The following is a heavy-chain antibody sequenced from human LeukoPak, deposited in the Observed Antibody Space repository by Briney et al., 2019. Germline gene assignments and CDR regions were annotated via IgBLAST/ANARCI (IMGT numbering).Heavy chain of an antibody. D-gene: IGHD6-19*01. CDR1: GFTFSGSA. J-gene: IGHJ4*02. CDR2: IRSKANSYAT. CDR3: TRRPPVAGTSYFDY. V-gene: IGHV3-73*01. Sequence: GGSLRLSCAASGFTFSGSAMHWVRQASGKGLEWVGRIRSKANSYATAYAASVKGRFTISRDDSKNTAYLRMNSLKTEDTAVYYCTRRPPVAGTSYFDYWGQGTLVTVSS.